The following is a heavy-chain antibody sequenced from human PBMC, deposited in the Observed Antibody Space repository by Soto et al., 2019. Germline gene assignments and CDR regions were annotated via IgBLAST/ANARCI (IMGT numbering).Heavy chain of an antibody. CDR3: ATWGRPAAGTYYYYMDV. J-gene: IGHJ6*03. CDR1: GYSFASYG. V-gene: IGHV1-18*01. CDR2: ISAYSGIA. Sequence: GASVKVSCKTSGYSFASYGISWVRQAPGQGLEWMGWISAYSGIANYAQKFQGRVTITADKSTSTAYMELSSLRSEDTAVYYCATWGRPAAGTYYYYMDVWGKGTTVTVSS. D-gene: IGHD2-2*01.